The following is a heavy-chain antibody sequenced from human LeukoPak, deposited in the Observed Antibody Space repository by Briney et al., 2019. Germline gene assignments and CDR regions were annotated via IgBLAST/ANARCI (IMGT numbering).Heavy chain of an antibody. Sequence: ASVKVSCKASGYIFTSYSISWVRQAPGQGLEWMGWISVYNGNTNYVQKFQGRVTMTTDTSTNTAYMDLRSLGSDDTAVYYCARLEGAAAGTTGYAGYWGQGTLVTVSS. V-gene: IGHV1-18*01. D-gene: IGHD6-13*01. CDR1: GYIFTSYS. CDR3: ARLEGAAAGTTGYAGY. J-gene: IGHJ4*02. CDR2: ISVYNGNT.